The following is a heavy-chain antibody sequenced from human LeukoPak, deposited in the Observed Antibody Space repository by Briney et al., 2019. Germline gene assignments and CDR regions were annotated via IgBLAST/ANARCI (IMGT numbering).Heavy chain of an antibody. J-gene: IGHJ3*02. V-gene: IGHV3-21*01. CDR1: GFTFSSYS. CDR3: ASSEYYYDSSGYPKAHAFDI. Sequence: GGSLRLSCAASGFTFSSYSMNWVRQAPGKGLEGVSSISSSSSYIYYADSVKGRFTISRDNAKNSLYLQMNSLRAEDTAVYYCASSEYYYDSSGYPKAHAFDIWGQGTMVTVSS. CDR2: ISSSSSYI. D-gene: IGHD3-22*01.